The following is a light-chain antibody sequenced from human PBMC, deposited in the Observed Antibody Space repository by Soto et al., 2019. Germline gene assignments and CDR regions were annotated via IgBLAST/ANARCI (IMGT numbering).Light chain of an antibody. V-gene: IGLV2-23*02. CDR3: CSYAISSNPWV. CDR1: SSDVGSYNL. J-gene: IGLJ3*02. CDR2: EVS. Sequence: QSALTQPASVSGSPGQSITISCTGTSSDVGSYNLVSWYQQHPGKAPKLMIYEVSKRPSGVSNRFSGSKSGNTASLTISGLQAEDEGDYYCCSYAISSNPWVFGGRNNLTVL.